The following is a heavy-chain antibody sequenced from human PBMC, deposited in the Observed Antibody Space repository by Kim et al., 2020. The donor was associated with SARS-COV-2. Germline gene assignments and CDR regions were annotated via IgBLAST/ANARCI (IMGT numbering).Heavy chain of an antibody. Sequence: SETLSLTCTVSGGSISSSSYYWGWLRQPPGKGLDWIGSIYYSGSTYYNPALKSRVTITVDTSKNQFSLKLSPVTAADTAVYYCFGYCSSTSGSGAPRYYYYDMDVWGQGTPVTVSS. CDR2: IYYSGST. V-gene: IGHV4-39*01. CDR3: FGYCSSTSGSGAPRYYYYDMDV. D-gene: IGHD2-2*01. J-gene: IGHJ6*02. CDR1: GGSISSSSYY.